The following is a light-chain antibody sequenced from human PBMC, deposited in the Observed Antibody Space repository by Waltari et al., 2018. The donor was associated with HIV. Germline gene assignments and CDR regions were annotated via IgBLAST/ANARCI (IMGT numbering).Light chain of an antibody. CDR2: EVT. CDR1: TSDVGGYDS. V-gene: IGLV2-14*01. CDR3: TSYRSGSTLV. J-gene: IGLJ2*01. Sequence: QSALTQPASVSGSPGQSITISCNGTTSDVGGYDSVSWYQQHPGKAPKLMIFEVTYRPSGVSHRFSGSKSGNTASLTISGLQAEDEADYYCTSYRSGSTLVVGGGTKVTVL.